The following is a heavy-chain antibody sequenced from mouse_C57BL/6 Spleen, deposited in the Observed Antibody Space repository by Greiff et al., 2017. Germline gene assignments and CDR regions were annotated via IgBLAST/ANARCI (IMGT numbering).Heavy chain of an antibody. V-gene: IGHV1-74*01. J-gene: IGHJ4*01. CDR2: IHPSDSDT. CDR3: AMGCDYYGSTHAMDD. Sequence: QVQLQQPGAELVKPGASVKVSCKASGYTFTSYWMHWVKQRPGQGLEWIGRIHPSDSDTNYNQKFKGKATLTVDKSSSTAYMQLSSLTSEDSAVYYCAMGCDYYGSTHAMDDWGQGTSVTVSS. D-gene: IGHD1-1*01. CDR1: GYTFTSYW.